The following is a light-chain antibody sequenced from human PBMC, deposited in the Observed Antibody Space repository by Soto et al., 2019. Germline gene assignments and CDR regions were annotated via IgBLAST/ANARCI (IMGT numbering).Light chain of an antibody. CDR1: QDISNY. CDR2: DAS. V-gene: IGKV1-33*01. J-gene: IGKJ4*01. Sequence: DIQMTQSPSSLSASVGDRVTITCQASQDISNYLNWYQQKPGKAPKILIYDASVLEAGVTSRFSGGGSETHFTLTISSLQAEDVATSYCQQFDNLPLTFGGGTKVEIK. CDR3: QQFDNLPLT.